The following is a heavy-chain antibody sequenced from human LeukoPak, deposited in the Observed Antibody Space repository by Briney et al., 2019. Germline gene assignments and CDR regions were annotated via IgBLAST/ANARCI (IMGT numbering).Heavy chain of an antibody. CDR3: ASLRHGSGNQGALDYGSDY. CDR2: IYYSGST. J-gene: IGHJ4*02. CDR1: GGSISGYY. V-gene: IGHV4-59*01. Sequence: SETLSLTCTVSGGSISGYYWSWIRQPPGKGLEWIGYIYYSGSTNYNPSLKSRVTISVDTSKNQFSLKLSSVTAADTALYYCASLRHGSGNQGALDYGSDYWGQGTLVTVSS. D-gene: IGHD3-10*01.